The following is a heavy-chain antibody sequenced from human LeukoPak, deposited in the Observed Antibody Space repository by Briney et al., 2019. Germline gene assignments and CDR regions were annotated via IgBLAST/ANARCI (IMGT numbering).Heavy chain of an antibody. J-gene: IGHJ6*03. CDR3: ARTQWLGSYYYYYMGV. CDR2: VNPISGNT. CDR1: GYTFTSND. V-gene: IGHV1-8*03. Sequence: ASVKVSCKASGYTFTSNDINWVRQATGQGLEWMGWVNPISGNTGYAQKFQGRVTITRNTAISTAYMELSSLRSEDTAVYYCARTQWLGSYYYYYMGVWGKGTTVTVSS. D-gene: IGHD6-19*01.